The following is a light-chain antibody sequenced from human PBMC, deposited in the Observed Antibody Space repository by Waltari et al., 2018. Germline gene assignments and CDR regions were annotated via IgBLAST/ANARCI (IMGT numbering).Light chain of an antibody. CDR2: DAS. V-gene: IGKV3-11*01. CDR3: QQRSNWPRGIT. Sequence: EIVLTQSPATLSLPPGERATLPCRASQSVSSYLAWYQQKPGQAPRLLIYDASNRATGIPARFSGSGSGTDFTLTISSLEPEDFAVYYCQQRSNWPRGITFGQGTRLEIK. J-gene: IGKJ5*01. CDR1: QSVSSY.